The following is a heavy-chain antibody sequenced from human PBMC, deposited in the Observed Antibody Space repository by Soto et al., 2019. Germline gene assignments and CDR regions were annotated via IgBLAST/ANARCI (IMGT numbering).Heavy chain of an antibody. CDR1: GYSFTSHW. D-gene: IGHD2-2*01. CDR3: ARQDYSNYRGGMDV. J-gene: IGHJ6*02. V-gene: IGHV5-51*01. CDR2: IYPSDPDI. Sequence: GESLKISCKTSGYSFTSHWIAWVRQMPGKGLEWMGIIYPSDPDIRYRPSFQGQVTISVDKSISTAYLQWSSLKASDTATYYCARQDYSNYRGGMDVWGQGTTVT.